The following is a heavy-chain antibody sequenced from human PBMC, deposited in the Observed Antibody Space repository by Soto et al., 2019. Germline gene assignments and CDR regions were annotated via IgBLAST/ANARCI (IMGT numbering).Heavy chain of an antibody. D-gene: IGHD2-21*01. J-gene: IGHJ4*02. CDR2: TSKDDSSK. Sequence: QVHLVESGGGVVQPGRALRLSCAASGFAFRNYGMHWVRQAPGKGLEWVAVTSKDDSSKYYADSVRGRFTSSRDNSKNTVWLQMDSLRGNDTGVYYCAKQLDDGGEDDYWGQGNLVTVSS. V-gene: IGHV3-30*18. CDR3: AKQLDDGGEDDY. CDR1: GFAFRNYG.